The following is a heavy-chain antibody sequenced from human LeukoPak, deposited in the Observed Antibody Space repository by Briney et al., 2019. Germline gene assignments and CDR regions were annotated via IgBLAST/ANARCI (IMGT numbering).Heavy chain of an antibody. CDR1: GFTFTDYW. V-gene: IGHV3-7*01. Sequence: GGSLRLSCAASGFTFTDYWMTWVRQVPGKGLEWVANIHKAGTESYYVDSVKGRFAISRDNAKNSLYLQLSSLRVDDTAVYYCARVGTWELQRVFEYWGQGTLLTVSS. J-gene: IGHJ4*02. D-gene: IGHD1-26*01. CDR2: IHKAGTES. CDR3: ARVGTWELQRVFEY.